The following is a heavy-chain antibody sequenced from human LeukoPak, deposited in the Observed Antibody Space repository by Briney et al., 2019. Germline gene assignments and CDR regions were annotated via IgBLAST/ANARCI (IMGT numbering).Heavy chain of an antibody. CDR1: GFTFSYYE. J-gene: IGHJ4*02. D-gene: IGHD3-10*01. Sequence: PGGSLRLSCAASGFTFSYYEMNWVRQAPGKGLEWVSYISSGGSTIYYADFVKGRFTISRDNAENSLYLQMNSLRAEDTAVYYCARDTLISFGELFAYWGQGTLVTVSS. CDR3: ARDTLISFGELFAY. V-gene: IGHV3-48*03. CDR2: ISSGGSTI.